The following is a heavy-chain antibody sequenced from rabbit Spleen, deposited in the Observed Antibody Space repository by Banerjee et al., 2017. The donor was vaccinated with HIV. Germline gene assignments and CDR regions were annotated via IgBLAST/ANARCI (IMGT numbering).Heavy chain of an antibody. CDR3: ARDTATSFSTYGMDL. D-gene: IGHD1-1*01. J-gene: IGHJ6*01. CDR2: IDTGSSDT. CDR1: GLSFSGYY. V-gene: IGHV1S40*01. Sequence: QSVEESGGRLVNPDESPTLTCKASGLSFSGYYMCWVRQAPGKGLEWITYIDTGSSDTYYASWAKGRFTISKTSSTTVTLQMTSLTAADTATYFCARDTATSFSTYGMDLWGPGTLVTVS.